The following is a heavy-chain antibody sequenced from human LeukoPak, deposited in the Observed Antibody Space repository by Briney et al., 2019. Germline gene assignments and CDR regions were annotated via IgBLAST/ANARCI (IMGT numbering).Heavy chain of an antibody. J-gene: IGHJ4*02. D-gene: IGHD2-2*01. CDR2: IYTSGST. CDR3: ASTWGSTSGNFDY. Sequence: SETLSLTCTVSGGSISSYYWSWIRQPPGKGLGWIGYIYTSGSTNYNPSLKSRVTISVDTSKNQFSLKLSSVTAADTAVYYCASTWGSTSGNFDYWGQGTLVTVSS. CDR1: GGSISSYY. V-gene: IGHV4-4*09.